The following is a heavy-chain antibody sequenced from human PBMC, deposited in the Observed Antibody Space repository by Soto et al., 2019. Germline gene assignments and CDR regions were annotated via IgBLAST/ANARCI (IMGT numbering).Heavy chain of an antibody. J-gene: IGHJ4*01. CDR3: AKLGFVLMELYYFHQ. CDR1: GFTFSSYA. Sequence: GGSLRLSCTASGFTFSSYAMSWVRQAPGKELEWVSTISGNSGKTNYAESVKGRFPISRDNSKNTVHLQLDSLRAEDTAVYFCAKLGFVLMELYYFHQWGHGTLVTVSS. CDR2: ISGNSGKT. V-gene: IGHV3-23*01. D-gene: IGHD2-8*01.